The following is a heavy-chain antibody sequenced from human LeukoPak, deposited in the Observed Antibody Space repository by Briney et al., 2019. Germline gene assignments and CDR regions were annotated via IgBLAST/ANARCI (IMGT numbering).Heavy chain of an antibody. CDR1: GFTFSSYA. CDR3: AKQYYDFWSGYSRSGNFDY. Sequence: GGSLRLSCAASGFTFSSYAMSWVRQAPGKGLEWVSAISGSGGSTYYADSAKGRFTISRDNSKNTLYLQMNSLRAEDTAVYYCAKQYYDFWSGYSRSGNFDYWGQGTLVTVSS. J-gene: IGHJ4*02. D-gene: IGHD3-3*01. CDR2: ISGSGGST. V-gene: IGHV3-23*01.